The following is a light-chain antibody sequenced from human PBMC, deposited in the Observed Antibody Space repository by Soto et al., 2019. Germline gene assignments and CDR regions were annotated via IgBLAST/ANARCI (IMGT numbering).Light chain of an antibody. V-gene: IGKV3-20*01. CDR1: ETIRSNY. CDR3: QQYGSSPPDT. Sequence: EIVLTQSPGTLSSSPGEGVTLSCRASETIRSNYLAWYQKKPGQAPRLLIFGASTRATGIPDKFSGSGSGTDFTLTISSLEPEGFAEYYCQQYGSSPPDTFGPGT. J-gene: IGKJ3*01. CDR2: GAS.